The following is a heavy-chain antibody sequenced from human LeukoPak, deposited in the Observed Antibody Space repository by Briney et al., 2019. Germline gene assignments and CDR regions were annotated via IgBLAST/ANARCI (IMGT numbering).Heavy chain of an antibody. V-gene: IGHV1-3*03. J-gene: IGHJ6*03. CDR1: GYTFTSYA. D-gene: IGHD1-1*01. CDR2: INAGNGNT. CDR3: AKTYHNSRAHYYYYYYMDV. Sequence: ASVKVSCKASGYTFTSYAMHWVRQAPGQRLEWMGWINAGNGNTKYSQEFQGRVTITRDTSASTAYMELSSLRSEDTAVYYCAKTYHNSRAHYYYYYYMDVWGKGTTVTISS.